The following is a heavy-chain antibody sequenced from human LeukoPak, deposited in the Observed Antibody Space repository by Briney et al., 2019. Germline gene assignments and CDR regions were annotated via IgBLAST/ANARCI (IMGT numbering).Heavy chain of an antibody. D-gene: IGHD5-12*01. J-gene: IGHJ4*02. Sequence: SETLSLTCAVSSGSISGYFWSWIRQPPGKGLEWIGYIHYSGTTNYNPSLKSRVTISVDTSKNQFSLKLSSVTAADTAVYYCARVWADSGYDLGYFDYWGQGTLVTVSS. CDR2: IHYSGTT. CDR3: ARVWADSGYDLGYFDY. V-gene: IGHV4-59*12. CDR1: SGSISGYF.